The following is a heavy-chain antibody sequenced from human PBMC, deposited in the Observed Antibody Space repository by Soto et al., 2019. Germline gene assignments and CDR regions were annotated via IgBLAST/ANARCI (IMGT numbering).Heavy chain of an antibody. Sequence: PGGSLRLSCAASGFTFDDYAMHWVRQAPGKGLEWVSGISWNSGSIGYADSVKGRFTISRDNAKNSLYLQMNSLRAEDTALYYCAKERLRSSGFDYGGQGTLVTVSS. J-gene: IGHJ4*02. V-gene: IGHV3-9*01. D-gene: IGHD5-12*01. CDR3: AKERLRSSGFDY. CDR1: GFTFDDYA. CDR2: ISWNSGSI.